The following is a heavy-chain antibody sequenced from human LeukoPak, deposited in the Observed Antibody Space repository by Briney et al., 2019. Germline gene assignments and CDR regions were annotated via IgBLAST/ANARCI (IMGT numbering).Heavy chain of an antibody. Sequence: GASVKVSCKASGYTFTGYYMHWVRQAPGQGLEWMGWINPNSGGTNYAQKFQGRVTMTRDTSISTAYMELSRLRSDDTAVYYCARELNYYYSSGYYYWGQGTLVTVSS. CDR3: ARELNYYYSSGYYY. J-gene: IGHJ4*02. CDR2: INPNSGGT. D-gene: IGHD3-22*01. CDR1: GYTFTGYY. V-gene: IGHV1-2*02.